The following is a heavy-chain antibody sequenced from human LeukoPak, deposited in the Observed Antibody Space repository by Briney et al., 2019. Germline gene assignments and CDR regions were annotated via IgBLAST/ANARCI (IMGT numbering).Heavy chain of an antibody. J-gene: IGHJ4*02. CDR2: ISSSSSTI. CDR1: GFTFSSYA. Sequence: GGSLRLSCAASGFTFSSYAMNWVRQAPGQGLEWVAYISSSSSTIYYADSVKGRFTIARDDAKNSLYLQMNSLRDEDTAVYYCARVLGFTLDYWGQGTLVTVSS. V-gene: IGHV3-48*02. CDR3: ARVLGFTLDY.